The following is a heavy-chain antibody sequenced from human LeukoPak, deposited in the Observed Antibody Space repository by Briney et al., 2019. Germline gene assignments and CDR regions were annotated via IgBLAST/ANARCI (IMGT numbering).Heavy chain of an antibody. J-gene: IGHJ4*02. Sequence: PSETLSLTCAVYGGSFSGYYWSWIRQPPGKGLDWIGEINHSGSTNYNPSLKSRVTISVDTSKNQFSLKLNSVTAADTAVYYCARSTGYSIYYFDYWGQGTLVTVSS. CDR1: GGSFSGYY. CDR3: ARSTGYSIYYFDY. CDR2: INHSGST. D-gene: IGHD6-13*01. V-gene: IGHV4-34*01.